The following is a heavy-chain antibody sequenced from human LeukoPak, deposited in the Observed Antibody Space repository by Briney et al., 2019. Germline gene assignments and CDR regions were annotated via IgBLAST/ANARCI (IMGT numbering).Heavy chain of an antibody. Sequence: ASVKVSCKVSGYTLTELSMHWVRQAPGKGLEWMGGFDPEDGETIYAQKFQGRVTMTEDTSTDTAYMELSSLRSEDTAVYYCATNLGSGYYYDSSGSKWFDPWGQGTLVTVSS. CDR3: ATNLGSGYYYDSSGSKWFDP. V-gene: IGHV1-24*01. CDR1: GYTLTELS. CDR2: FDPEDGET. J-gene: IGHJ5*02. D-gene: IGHD3-22*01.